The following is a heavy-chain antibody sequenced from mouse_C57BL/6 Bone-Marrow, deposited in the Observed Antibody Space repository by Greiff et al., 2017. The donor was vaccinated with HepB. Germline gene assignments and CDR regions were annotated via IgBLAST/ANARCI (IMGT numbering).Heavy chain of an antibody. CDR2: IRLKSDNYAT. CDR1: GFTFSNYW. Sequence: EVQVVESGGGLVQPGGSMKLSCVASGFTFSNYWMNWVRQSPEKGLEWVAQIRLKSDNYATHYAESVKGRFTISRDDSKSSVYLQMNNLRAEDTGIYYCTAPITTVVTKGAQDWGQGTTLTVSS. J-gene: IGHJ2*01. V-gene: IGHV6-3*01. CDR3: TAPITTVVTKGAQD. D-gene: IGHD1-1*01.